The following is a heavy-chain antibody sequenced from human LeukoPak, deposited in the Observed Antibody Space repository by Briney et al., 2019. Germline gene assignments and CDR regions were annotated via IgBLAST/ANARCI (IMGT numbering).Heavy chain of an antibody. D-gene: IGHD3-22*01. J-gene: IGHJ4*02. CDR1: GFTFSSYG. CDR2: IWYDGSNK. Sequence: GGSLRLSCAASGFTFSSYGMHWVRQAPGKGLEWVAVIWYDGSNKYYADSVKGRFTISRDNSKNTLYLKLNSLRAEDTAVYYCAKLSYYDSSGYSDYWGQGTLVTVSS. V-gene: IGHV3-33*06. CDR3: AKLSYYDSSGYSDY.